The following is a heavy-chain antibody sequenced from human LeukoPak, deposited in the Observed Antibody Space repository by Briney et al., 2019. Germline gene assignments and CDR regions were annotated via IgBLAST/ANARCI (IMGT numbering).Heavy chain of an antibody. V-gene: IGHV3-30*02. CDR1: RFTFGSYG. CDR2: IRHDGSYQ. J-gene: IGHJ4*02. CDR3: AKNRDSSDYPRDFDY. Sequence: GGSLRLSCAASRFTFGSYGMHWVRQTPGKGLEWVAFIRHDGSYQQYADSVKGRFTVSRDNSKDTVYLQMNSLRTEDTAVYYCAKNRDSSDYPRDFDYWGQGSLVTVPS. D-gene: IGHD3-22*01.